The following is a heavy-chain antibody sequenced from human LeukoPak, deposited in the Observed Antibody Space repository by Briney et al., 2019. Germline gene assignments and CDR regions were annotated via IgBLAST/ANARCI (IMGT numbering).Heavy chain of an antibody. CDR3: ARASAGMVRLFDP. J-gene: IGHJ5*02. CDR2: IKQDGSKK. D-gene: IGHD3-10*01. Sequence: PGGSLRLSCAASGFTFSNYWMSWVRQAPGKGLEWVANIKQDGSKKYHVDSVKGRFTISRDNAKNSLYLQMNSLRAEDTAVYYCARASAGMVRLFDPWGQGTLVTVSS. CDR1: GFTFSNYW. V-gene: IGHV3-7*01.